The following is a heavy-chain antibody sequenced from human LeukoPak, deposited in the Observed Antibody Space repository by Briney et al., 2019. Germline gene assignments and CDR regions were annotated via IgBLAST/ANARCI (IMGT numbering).Heavy chain of an antibody. CDR2: TYYRSQWYN. Sequence: SQTLSLTCAISGDSVSSNNAALNWIRQSPSRGLEWLGRTYYRSQWYNDYAVSVKSRITINPDASKNQFSVQLNSVTPDDTAVYYCARGWALDYWGQGTLVTVSS. CDR1: GDSVSSNNAA. V-gene: IGHV6-1*01. CDR3: ARGWALDY. J-gene: IGHJ4*02. D-gene: IGHD6-13*01.